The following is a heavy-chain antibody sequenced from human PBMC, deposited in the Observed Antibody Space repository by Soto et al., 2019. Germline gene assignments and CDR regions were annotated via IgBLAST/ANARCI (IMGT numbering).Heavy chain of an antibody. V-gene: IGHV1-69*01. CDR2: INPFFDTT. CDR3: ARSSRRSGDSYSGFQA. CDR1: EDTFSTYA. D-gene: IGHD2-15*01. Sequence: QVQLVQSGAEVRRPGSSVKVSCKASEDTFSTYAIGWVRQAPGQGLEWMGGINPFFDTTNYAQSFRDRVTTTANQSTNTVYMALSSLGFEDTAVYYCARSSRRSGDSYSGFQAWGQGTAVTVSS. J-gene: IGHJ6*02.